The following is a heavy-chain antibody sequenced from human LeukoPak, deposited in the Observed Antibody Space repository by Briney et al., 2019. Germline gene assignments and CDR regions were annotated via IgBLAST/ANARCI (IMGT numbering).Heavy chain of an antibody. D-gene: IGHD2-2*01. CDR2: INHSGST. CDR3: ARLVKYGNWFDP. V-gene: IGHV4-34*01. CDR1: GGSFSGYY. Sequence: SETLSLTCPVYGGSFSGYYWSWIRQPPGKGLEWIGEINHSGSTNYNPSLKSRVTISVDTSKNQFSLKLSSVTAADTAVYYCARLVKYGNWFDPWGQGTLVTVSS. J-gene: IGHJ5*02.